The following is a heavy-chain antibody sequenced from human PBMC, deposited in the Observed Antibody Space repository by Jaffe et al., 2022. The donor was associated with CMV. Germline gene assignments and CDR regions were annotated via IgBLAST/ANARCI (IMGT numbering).Heavy chain of an antibody. Sequence: EVQLVESGGGLVKPGGSLRLSCAASGFTFSNAWMSWVRQAPGKGLEWVGRIKSKTDGGTTDYAAPVKGRFTISRDDSKNTLYLQMNSLKTEDTAVYYCTTDYVGYSSGWYFYWGQGTLVTVSS. CDR1: GFTFSNAW. CDR2: IKSKTDGGTT. D-gene: IGHD6-19*01. J-gene: IGHJ4*02. CDR3: TTDYVGYSSGWYFY. V-gene: IGHV3-15*01.